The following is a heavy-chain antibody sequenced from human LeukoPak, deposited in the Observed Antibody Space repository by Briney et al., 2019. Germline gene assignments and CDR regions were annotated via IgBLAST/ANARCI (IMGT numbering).Heavy chain of an antibody. CDR2: IKTYNGDT. J-gene: IGHJ4*02. Sequence: GASVKVSCKASGYTFTSYGISWVRQAPGQGLEWMAWIKTYNGDTNFAQKFQGRVTMTTDTATSTAYMELRSLRSDDTDVYYCARETSIAEAGTRGDYWGQGTLVTVSS. D-gene: IGHD6-13*01. V-gene: IGHV1-18*01. CDR3: ARETSIAEAGTRGDY. CDR1: GYTFTSYG.